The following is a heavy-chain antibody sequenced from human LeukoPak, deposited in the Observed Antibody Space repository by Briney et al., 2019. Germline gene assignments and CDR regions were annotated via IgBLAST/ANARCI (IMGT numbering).Heavy chain of an antibody. J-gene: IGHJ5*02. CDR2: IKGDGSKK. CDR1: GFTFSSHY. D-gene: IGHD1-7*01. CDR3: ESTTGP. Sequence: GGSLRLSCAASGFTFSSHYMTWVRQAPGKGLEWVANIKGDGSKKDYVDSVRGRFTVSIDNAKDSLYLQMSSLRVEDTAIYYCESTTGPWGQGTLVTVSS. V-gene: IGHV3-7*03.